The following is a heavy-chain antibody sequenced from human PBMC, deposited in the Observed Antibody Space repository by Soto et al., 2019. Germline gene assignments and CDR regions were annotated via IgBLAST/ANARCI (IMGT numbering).Heavy chain of an antibody. CDR1: GFTFSSYA. J-gene: IGHJ4*02. D-gene: IGHD6-19*01. CDR3: AKGVGIKEWLVGYYFDY. Sequence: GGSLRLSCAASGFTFSSYAMSWVRQAPGKGLEWVSAISGSGGSTYYADSVKGRFTISRDNSKNTLYLQMNSLRAEDTAVYYCAKGVGIKEWLVGYYFDYWGQGTLVTVSS. CDR2: ISGSGGST. V-gene: IGHV3-23*01.